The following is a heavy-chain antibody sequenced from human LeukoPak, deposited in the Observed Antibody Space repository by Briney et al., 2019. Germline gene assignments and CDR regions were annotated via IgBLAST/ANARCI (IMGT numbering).Heavy chain of an antibody. V-gene: IGHV4-4*07. J-gene: IGHJ3*02. CDR2: IYTSGST. CDR1: GGSISSYY. CDR3: ARGLRWELPPLTLYDAFDI. Sequence: PSETLSLTCTVSGGSISSYYWSWIRQPAGKGLEWIGRIYTSGSTNYNPSLKSRVTMSVDTSKNQFSLKLSSVTAADTAVYYCARGLRWELPPLTLYDAFDIWGQGTMVTVSS. D-gene: IGHD1-26*01.